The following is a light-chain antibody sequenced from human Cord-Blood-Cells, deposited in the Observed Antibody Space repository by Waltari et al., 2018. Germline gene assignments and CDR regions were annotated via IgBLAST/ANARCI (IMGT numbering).Light chain of an antibody. CDR1: ELGATY. Sequence: SYELTQPPSVSVSPGQTASITCSGDELGATYACWYQKKPGQSPVLVIYQVRRRPCGIPGRFSGSNSGKTATLTISGTQAMDEADYYCQAWDSSTAVFGGGTKLTVL. J-gene: IGLJ3*02. CDR2: QVR. V-gene: IGLV3-1*01. CDR3: QAWDSSTAV.